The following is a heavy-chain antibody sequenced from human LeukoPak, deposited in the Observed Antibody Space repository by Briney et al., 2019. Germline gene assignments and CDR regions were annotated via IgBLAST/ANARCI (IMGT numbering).Heavy chain of an antibody. D-gene: IGHD6-19*01. Sequence: ASVKVSCKASGGTFSSYAISWVRQAPGQGLEWMGRFIPILGIANYAQKFQGRVTITADKSTSTAYMELSSLRSEDTAVYYCARYSSGWSETTDYWGQGTLVTVSS. CDR2: FIPILGIA. CDR1: GGTFSSYA. CDR3: ARYSSGWSETTDY. V-gene: IGHV1-69*04. J-gene: IGHJ4*02.